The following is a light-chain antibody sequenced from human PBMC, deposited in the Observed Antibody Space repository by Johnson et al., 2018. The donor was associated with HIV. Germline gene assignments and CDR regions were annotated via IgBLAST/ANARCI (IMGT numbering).Light chain of an antibody. CDR1: SSNIGNNY. J-gene: IGLJ1*01. CDR3: GTWDSSLSAARV. CDR2: DNN. V-gene: IGLV1-51*01. Sequence: QPVLTQPPSVSAAPGQKVTISCSGSSSNIGNNYVSWYQQVPGTAPKLLIYDNNKRPSGIPDRFSGSKSGTSATLGITGLQTGDEADYYCGTWDSSLSAARVFGPGTKVNVL.